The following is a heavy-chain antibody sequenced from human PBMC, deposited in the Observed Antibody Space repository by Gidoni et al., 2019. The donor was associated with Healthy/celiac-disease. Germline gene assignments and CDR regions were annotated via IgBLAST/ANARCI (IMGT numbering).Heavy chain of an antibody. Sequence: EVQLVESGGGLVKPGGSLRLSCAASGFTFSSYSMTWVRQAPGKGLEWVSSINSSSSYIYYADSVKGRFTISRDNAKNSLYLQMNSLRAEDTAVYYCARGYSYGYGFSYWGQGTLVTVSS. CDR2: INSSSSYI. CDR1: GFTFSSYS. J-gene: IGHJ4*02. V-gene: IGHV3-21*01. D-gene: IGHD5-18*01. CDR3: ARGYSYGYGFSY.